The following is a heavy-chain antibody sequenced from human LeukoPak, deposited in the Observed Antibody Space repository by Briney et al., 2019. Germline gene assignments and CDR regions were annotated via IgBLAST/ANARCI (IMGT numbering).Heavy chain of an antibody. J-gene: IGHJ4*02. Sequence: SETLSLTCTVSGGSISSYYWSWIRQPPGKGLEWIGYIYYSGSTNYNPSLKSRVTISVDTSKNQFSLKLSSVTAADTAVYYCARWTTTFLDYWGQGTLVTVSS. CDR1: GGSISSYY. CDR3: ARWTTTFLDY. D-gene: IGHD3-16*01. CDR2: IYYSGST. V-gene: IGHV4-59*08.